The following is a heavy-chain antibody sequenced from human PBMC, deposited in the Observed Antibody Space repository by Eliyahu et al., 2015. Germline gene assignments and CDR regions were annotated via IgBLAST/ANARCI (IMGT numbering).Heavy chain of an antibody. J-gene: IGHJ4*02. CDR1: GFSLXDRXXX. V-gene: IGHV2-26*01. CDR2: IFSSDQK. Sequence: QVTLKESGPVLVKPTETXTLTCTVSGFSLXDRXXXXSWIRQPPGRPLEWLAHIFSSDQKSYSASLKSRLTIFKDTSKSQVVLTMTNMDPVDTGTYYCARMNDYVWGTWLYTYFDYWSQGILVTVSS. D-gene: IGHD3-16*02. CDR3: ARMNDYVWGTWLYTYFDY.